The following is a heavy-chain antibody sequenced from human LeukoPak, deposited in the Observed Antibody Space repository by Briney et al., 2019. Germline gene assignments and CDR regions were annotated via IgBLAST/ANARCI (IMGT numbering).Heavy chain of an antibody. V-gene: IGHV1-69*04. Sequence: ASVKVSCKASGGTFSSYAISWVRQAPGQGLEWMGRIIPILGIANYAQKFQGRVTITADKSTSTAYMELSSLRSEDTAVYHCAKTLPPLAAAGLWTDPFGYYYYYMDVWGKGTTVTVSS. CDR1: GGTFSSYA. J-gene: IGHJ6*03. CDR2: IIPILGIA. CDR3: AKTLPPLAAAGLWTDPFGYYYYYMDV. D-gene: IGHD6-13*01.